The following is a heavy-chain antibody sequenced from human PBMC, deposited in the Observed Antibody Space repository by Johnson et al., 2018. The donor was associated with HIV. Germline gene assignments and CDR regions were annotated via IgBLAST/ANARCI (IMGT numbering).Heavy chain of an antibody. CDR1: GFIFRNYW. Sequence: VQLVESGGGLIQPGGSLRLSCAASGFIFRNYWMYWVRQAPGKGLVWVARIYSDGSDTAYADSVKGRFTISRDNAKKMLYLQMNSLRAEDTALYYCAREGLITMNAFDIWGQGTMVTVSS. J-gene: IGHJ3*02. D-gene: IGHD3-22*01. CDR2: IYSDGSDT. V-gene: IGHV3-74*03. CDR3: AREGLITMNAFDI.